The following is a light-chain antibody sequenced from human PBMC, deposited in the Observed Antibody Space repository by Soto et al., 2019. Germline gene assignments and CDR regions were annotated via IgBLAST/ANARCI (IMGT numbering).Light chain of an antibody. CDR3: QQYSSSPLP. V-gene: IGKV3-20*01. Sequence: DIVLTQSPGTLSLSPGERATLSCRASQSVSSSYLAWYQQKPGQAPRLLIYRASSRAPVIPDRFSGSGSRTDFTLTISRLHPEYFAVYYYQQYSSSPLPFGGRTKMEIQ. CDR1: QSVSSSY. CDR2: RAS. J-gene: IGKJ4*01.